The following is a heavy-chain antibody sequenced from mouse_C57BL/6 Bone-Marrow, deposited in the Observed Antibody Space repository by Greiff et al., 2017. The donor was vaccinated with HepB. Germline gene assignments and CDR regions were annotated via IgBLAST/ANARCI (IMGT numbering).Heavy chain of an antibody. J-gene: IGHJ4*01. CDR1: GFSLTSYG. V-gene: IGHV2-6-1*01. CDR3: ARHEGEDYDVAYYAMDY. Sequence: QVQLKESGPGLVAPSQSLSITCTVSGFSLTSYGVHWVRQPPGKGLEWLVVIWSDGSTTYNSALKSRLSISKDNSKSQVFLKMNSLQTDDTAMYYCARHEGEDYDVAYYAMDYWGQGTSVTVSS. CDR2: IWSDGST. D-gene: IGHD2-4*01.